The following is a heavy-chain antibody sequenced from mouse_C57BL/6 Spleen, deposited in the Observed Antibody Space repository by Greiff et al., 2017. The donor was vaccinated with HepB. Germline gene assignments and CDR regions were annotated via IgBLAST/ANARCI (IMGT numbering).Heavy chain of an antibody. D-gene: IGHD2-4*01. V-gene: IGHV1-58*01. CDR1: GYTFTSYG. Sequence: EVQLQQSGAELVRPGASVKMSCKTSGYTFTSYGINWVKQRPGQGLEWIGYIYIGNGYTEYNEKFKGKATLTSDKSSSTAFMQLSSLTSEDSAVYFFARSGYDYDDWFAYWGQGTLVTVSA. J-gene: IGHJ3*01. CDR3: ARSGYDYDDWFAY. CDR2: IYIGNGYT.